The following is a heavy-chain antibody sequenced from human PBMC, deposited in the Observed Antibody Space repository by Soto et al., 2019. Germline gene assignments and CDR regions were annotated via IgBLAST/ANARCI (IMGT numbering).Heavy chain of an antibody. J-gene: IGHJ4*02. V-gene: IGHV1-46*01. CDR3: ARSPYSSGSYYPIDY. Sequence: GASVKVSCKASGYAFTYYYIHWLRQAPGQGLEWMGVINPNTGSTNYAQKFQGRVTMTRDTSTTTVYIELGSLRSDDTAVYYCARSPYSSGSYYPIDYWGQGTLVTVSS. CDR2: INPNTGST. D-gene: IGHD3-22*01. CDR1: GYAFTYYY.